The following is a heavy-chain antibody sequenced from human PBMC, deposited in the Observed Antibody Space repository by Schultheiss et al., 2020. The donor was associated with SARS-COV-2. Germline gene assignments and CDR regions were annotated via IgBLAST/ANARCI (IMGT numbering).Heavy chain of an antibody. D-gene: IGHD3-3*01. Sequence: GESLKISCTASGFTFSSYSMNWVRQAPGKGLEWVSYIGISSSTIFYADSVKGRFTVSRDNAKGSLFLQMSSLRAEDTAVYYCARDPSYDSTNYYGMDVWGQGTTVTVSS. V-gene: IGHV3-48*04. J-gene: IGHJ6*02. CDR2: IGISSSTI. CDR1: GFTFSSYS. CDR3: ARDPSYDSTNYYGMDV.